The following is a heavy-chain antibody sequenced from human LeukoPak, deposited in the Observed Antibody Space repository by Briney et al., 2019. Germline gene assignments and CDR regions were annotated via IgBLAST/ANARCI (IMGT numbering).Heavy chain of an antibody. V-gene: IGHV4-38-2*02. CDR1: GYSISSGYY. J-gene: IGHJ3*02. CDR3: ARPSTYYYDSSGHGAFDI. CDR2: IYHSGST. D-gene: IGHD3-22*01. Sequence: SETLSLTCIVSGYSISSGYYWGWIRQPPGKGLEWIGNIYHSGSTYYNPSLKSRVTMSVDTSKNQFSLKLSSVTAADTAVYYCARPSTYYYDSSGHGAFDIWGQGTMVTVSS.